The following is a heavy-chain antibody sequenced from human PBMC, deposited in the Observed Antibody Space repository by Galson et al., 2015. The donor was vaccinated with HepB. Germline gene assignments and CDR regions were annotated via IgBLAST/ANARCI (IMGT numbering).Heavy chain of an antibody. Sequence: TLSLTCAVSGGSISSGDYSWSWIRQPPGKGLEWIGYIHQSGSTYYNPSLKSRVTISLDRSKNQFSLKLSSVTAADTAVYYCARGQYTFGPWGRGTLVTVSS. V-gene: IGHV4-30-2*01. CDR3: ARGQYTFGP. CDR1: GGSISSGDYS. CDR2: IHQSGST. J-gene: IGHJ5*02. D-gene: IGHD5-18*01.